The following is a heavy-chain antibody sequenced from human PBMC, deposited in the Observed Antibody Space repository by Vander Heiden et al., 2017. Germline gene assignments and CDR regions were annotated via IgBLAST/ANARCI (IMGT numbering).Heavy chain of an antibody. Sequence: QVQLVESGGGLVKPGGSLRLSCPASRFPFSDYYMSWIRQAPGKGLEWFSYISSTGSTIYYADSVKGRFTISRDNAKNSLYLQMNILRAEDTAVYYCARDPPTGGGYFDYWGQGTLVTVSS. CDR1: RFPFSDYY. J-gene: IGHJ4*02. CDR2: ISSTGSTI. CDR3: ARDPPTGGGYFDY. D-gene: IGHD3-16*01. V-gene: IGHV3-11*01.